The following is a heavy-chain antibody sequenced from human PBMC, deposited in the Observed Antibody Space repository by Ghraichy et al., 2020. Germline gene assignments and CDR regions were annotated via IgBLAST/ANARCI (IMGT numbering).Heavy chain of an antibody. CDR2: ISGSGGST. CDR1: GFTFSMYA. D-gene: IGHD3-22*01. Sequence: SLRLSCAASGFTFSMYAMSWVRQTPGGGLEWVSGISGSGGSTSYADSVKGRFTISRDNSKNTLYMQMNSLRAEDTAVYYCAKRYYYGSSAYPDFDSWGQGTLVTVSS. CDR3: AKRYYYGSSAYPDFDS. V-gene: IGHV3-23*01. J-gene: IGHJ4*02.